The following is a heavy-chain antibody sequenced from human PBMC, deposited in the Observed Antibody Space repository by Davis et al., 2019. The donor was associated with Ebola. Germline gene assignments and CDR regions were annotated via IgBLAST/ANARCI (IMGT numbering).Heavy chain of an antibody. J-gene: IGHJ4*02. CDR1: GFTFNIFD. CDR2: VRSHGSDD. CDR3: ARDYDDYSFDY. D-gene: IGHD4-17*01. Sequence: GGSLRLSCAASGFTFNIFDMHWVRQAPGRGLEWVAFVRSHGSDDHYADSVKGRFTISRDNSKNTLYLQMNSLRPEDTAVYYCARDYDDYSFDYWGQGTLVTVSS. V-gene: IGHV3-30*02.